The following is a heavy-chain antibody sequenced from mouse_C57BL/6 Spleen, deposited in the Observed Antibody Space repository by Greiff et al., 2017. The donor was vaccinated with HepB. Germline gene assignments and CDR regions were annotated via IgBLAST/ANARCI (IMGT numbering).Heavy chain of an antibody. CDR3: TRGSSYVRSFDY. CDR2: IYPGNSDT. V-gene: IGHV1-5*01. D-gene: IGHD1-1*01. CDR1: GYTFTSYW. Sequence: VQLQQSGTVLARPGASVKMSCKTSGYTFTSYWMHWVKQRPGQGLEWIGAIYPGNSDTSYNQKFKGKAKLTAATSASTAYMGLSSLTNEDAAVYYCTRGSSYVRSFDYWGQGTTLTVSS. J-gene: IGHJ2*01.